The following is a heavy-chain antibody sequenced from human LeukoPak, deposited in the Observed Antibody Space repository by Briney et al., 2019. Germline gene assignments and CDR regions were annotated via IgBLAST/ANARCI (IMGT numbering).Heavy chain of an antibody. CDR1: GFTFRSYG. Sequence: PGGSLRLSCAASGFTFRSYGMHWVRQALGKGLEWVAFIRYDGSNKYYADSVKGRFTISRDNSKNTLYLQMNSLRAEDTAVYYCAKGVKSSGWYEDYFDYWGQGTLVTVSS. CDR2: IRYDGSNK. D-gene: IGHD6-19*01. CDR3: AKGVKSSGWYEDYFDY. J-gene: IGHJ4*02. V-gene: IGHV3-30*02.